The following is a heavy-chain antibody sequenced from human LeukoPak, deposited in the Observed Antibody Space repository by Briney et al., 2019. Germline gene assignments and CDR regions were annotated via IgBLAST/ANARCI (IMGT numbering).Heavy chain of an antibody. J-gene: IGHJ6*03. Sequence: ASVKVSCKASGYTFSGHYMHWVRQAPGQGLEWMGCISPNGADTDYAQRFQGRVTMTRDTSISTAYMELSRLRSDDTAVYYCARAAIAVAGDYHYHYMDVWGKGTTITVSS. CDR2: ISPNGADT. CDR3: ARAAIAVAGDYHYHYMDV. CDR1: GYTFSGHY. D-gene: IGHD6-19*01. V-gene: IGHV1-2*02.